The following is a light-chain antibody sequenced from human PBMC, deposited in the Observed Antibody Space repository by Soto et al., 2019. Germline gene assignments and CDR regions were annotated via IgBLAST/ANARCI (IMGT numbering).Light chain of an antibody. CDR1: SSNIGAGYD. CDR2: GNS. Sequence: QSVLTQPPSVSGAPGQSATISCTGSSSNIGAGYDVHWYQQLPGTAPKLLIYGNSNRPSGVPDRFSGSKSGTSASLAITGLQAEDQADYYCQSYDSSLSGVVFGGGTKVTVL. CDR3: QSYDSSLSGVV. V-gene: IGLV1-40*01. J-gene: IGLJ2*01.